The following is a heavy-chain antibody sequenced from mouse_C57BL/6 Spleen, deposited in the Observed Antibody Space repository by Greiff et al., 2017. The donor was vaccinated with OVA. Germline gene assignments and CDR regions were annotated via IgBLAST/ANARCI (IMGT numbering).Heavy chain of an antibody. V-gene: IGHV1-75*01. CDR2: IFPGSGST. CDR3: ARLGAAQATGYFDY. Sequence: QVQLQQSGPELVKPGASVKISCKASGYTFTDYYINWVKQRPGQGLEWIGWIFPGSGSTYYNEKFKGKATLTVDKSSSTAYMLLSSLTSEDSAVYYYARLGAAQATGYFDYWGQGTTLTVSS. CDR1: GYTFTDYY. J-gene: IGHJ2*01. D-gene: IGHD3-2*02.